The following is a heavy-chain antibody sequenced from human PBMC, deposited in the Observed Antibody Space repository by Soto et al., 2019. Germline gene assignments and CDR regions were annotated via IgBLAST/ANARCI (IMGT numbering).Heavy chain of an antibody. Sequence: QVQLQESGPGLVKPSQTLSLTCSVSGDSISSAGYYWSWIRQHPGKGLEWIGYIYYSGSTYYNPSLKSRVTISIDTSKNNFSLKLSSVTAADTAVYYCARGPAFYYDSSGFYNYYYGMNVWGQGTTVTVSS. D-gene: IGHD3-22*01. J-gene: IGHJ6*02. CDR3: ARGPAFYYDSSGFYNYYYGMNV. V-gene: IGHV4-31*03. CDR2: IYYSGST. CDR1: GDSISSAGYY.